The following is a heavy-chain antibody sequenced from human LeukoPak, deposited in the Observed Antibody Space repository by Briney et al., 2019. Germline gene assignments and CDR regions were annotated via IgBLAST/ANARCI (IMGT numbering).Heavy chain of an antibody. D-gene: IGHD3-22*01. CDR1: GFTFSNAW. Sequence: GGSLRLSCAASGFTFSNAWMNWVRQAPGKGLEWVGRIKSKTDGGTTDYAAPVKGSFTISRDDSKNTLYLQMNSLKTEDTAVYYCTTRTRPNYYDSSGDYWGQGTLVTVSS. V-gene: IGHV3-15*07. CDR3: TTRTRPNYYDSSGDY. CDR2: IKSKTDGGTT. J-gene: IGHJ4*02.